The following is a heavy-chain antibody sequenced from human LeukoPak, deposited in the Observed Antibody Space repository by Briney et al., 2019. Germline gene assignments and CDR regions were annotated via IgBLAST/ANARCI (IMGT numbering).Heavy chain of an antibody. CDR2: ISGSGGST. J-gene: IGHJ6*02. D-gene: IGHD2-15*01. CDR1: GFTFDHYA. V-gene: IGHV3-23*01. CDR3: AKDWGYCSGGSCHSEYYYYGMDV. Sequence: GGSLRLSCAASGFTFDHYAMSWVRQAPGKGLEWVSAISGSGGSTYYADSVKGRFTISRDNSKNTLYLQMNSLRAEDTAVYYCAKDWGYCSGGSCHSEYYYYGMDVWGQGTTVTVSS.